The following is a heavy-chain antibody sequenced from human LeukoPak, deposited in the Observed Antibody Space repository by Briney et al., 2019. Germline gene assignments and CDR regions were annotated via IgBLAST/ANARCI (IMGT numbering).Heavy chain of an antibody. CDR3: ARGIVRGVYPPWYFDL. J-gene: IGHJ2*01. V-gene: IGHV4-39*07. CDR2: INHSGST. CDR1: GGSIRSSYYY. D-gene: IGHD3-10*01. Sequence: PSETLSLTCTVSGGSIRSSYYYWSWIRQPPGKGLEWIGEINHSGSTNYNPSLKSRVTISVDTSKNQFSLKLSSVTAADTAVYYCARGIVRGVYPPWYFDLWGRGTLVTVSS.